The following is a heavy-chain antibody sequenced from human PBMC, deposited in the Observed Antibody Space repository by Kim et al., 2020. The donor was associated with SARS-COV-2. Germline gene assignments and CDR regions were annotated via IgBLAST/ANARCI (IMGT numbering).Heavy chain of an antibody. CDR3: ARAGYGSGSYSGNYYGMDV. V-gene: IGHV1-18*01. CDR2: ISAYNGNT. Sequence: ASVKVSCKASGYTFTSYGISWVRQAPGQGLEWMGWISAYNGNTNYAQKLQGRVTMTTDTSTSTAYMELRSLRSDDTAVYYCARAGYGSGSYSGNYYGMDVWGQGTTVTVSS. J-gene: IGHJ6*02. D-gene: IGHD3-10*01. CDR1: GYTFTSYG.